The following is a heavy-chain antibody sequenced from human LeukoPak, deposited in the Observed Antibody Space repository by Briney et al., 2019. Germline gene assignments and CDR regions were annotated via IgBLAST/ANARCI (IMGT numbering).Heavy chain of an antibody. CDR2: ISPYNDNT. D-gene: IGHD6-13*01. J-gene: IGHJ3*02. Sequence: AGGSLRLSCKASGYTFTRTGINWMRQAPGQGLEWMGWISPYNDNTKYAQKFQGRLTVTTDTSTTTAYMDLRSLRSDDTAVYYCTRDHLAAAGSDAFDIWGQGTMVTVSS. CDR1: GYTFTRTG. V-gene: IGHV1-18*01. CDR3: TRDHLAAAGSDAFDI.